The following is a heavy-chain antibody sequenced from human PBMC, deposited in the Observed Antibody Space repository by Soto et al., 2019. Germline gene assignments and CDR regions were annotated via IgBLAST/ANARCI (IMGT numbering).Heavy chain of an antibody. CDR3: AKGGAWVPAALGMDV. V-gene: IGHV4-31*03. CDR1: GGSISSGGYY. CDR2: IYYSGST. D-gene: IGHD2-2*01. J-gene: IGHJ6*02. Sequence: SETLSLTCTVSGGSISSGGYYWSWLRHHPGKGLAWIGYIYYSGSTYYNPSLKRRVTLSVDTSKNQSSLKLSSVTVEDKAVYYCAKGGAWVPAALGMDVWGQGTTVTVSS.